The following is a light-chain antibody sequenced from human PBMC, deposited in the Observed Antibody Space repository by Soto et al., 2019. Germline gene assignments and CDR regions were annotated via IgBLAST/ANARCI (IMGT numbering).Light chain of an antibody. Sequence: QSALTQPPSVSGSPGQSVTISCTGTSTDFVSYNRVSWYQQPPGTAPKLMIYEVSKRPSGVPDRFSGSKSGNTASLTISWLQAADEADYYCSLYTSENAYVFGTGTKVTVL. V-gene: IGLV2-18*01. CDR3: SLYTSENAYV. J-gene: IGLJ1*01. CDR1: STDFVSYNR. CDR2: EVS.